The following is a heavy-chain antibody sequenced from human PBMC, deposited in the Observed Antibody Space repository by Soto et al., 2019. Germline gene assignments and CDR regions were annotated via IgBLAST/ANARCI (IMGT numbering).Heavy chain of an antibody. D-gene: IGHD3-10*01. Sequence: PSESLSVTCTVPGASISSYYWSWIRQPPGKGLEWIGYIYYSGSTNYNPSLKSRVTISVDTSKNQFSLKLSSVTAADTAVYCCARVWGGAFDFWGQGTMVT. CDR1: GASISSYY. J-gene: IGHJ3*01. V-gene: IGHV4-59*01. CDR3: ARVWGGAFDF. CDR2: IYYSGST.